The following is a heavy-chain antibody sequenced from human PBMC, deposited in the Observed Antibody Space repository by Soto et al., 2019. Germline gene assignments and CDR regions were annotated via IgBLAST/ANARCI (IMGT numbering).Heavy chain of an antibody. V-gene: IGHV1-69*13. CDR3: ARALDGYNSRAPFDY. J-gene: IGHJ4*02. Sequence: SVKVSCKASGGTFSRYAISWVRQAPGQGLEWMGGIIPIFGTANYAQKFQGRVTITADESTSTAYMELSSLRSEDTAVYYCARALDGYNSRAPFDYWGQGTLVTVSS. CDR2: IIPIFGTA. CDR1: GGTFSRYA. D-gene: IGHD5-12*01.